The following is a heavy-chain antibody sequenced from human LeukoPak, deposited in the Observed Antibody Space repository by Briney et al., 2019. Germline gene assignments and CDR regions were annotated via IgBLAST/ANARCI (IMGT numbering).Heavy chain of an antibody. J-gene: IGHJ4*02. V-gene: IGHV3-15*05. CDR3: TTVMYDFWSGYYPFDY. CDR2: IKGETDGGTT. Sequence: PGGSLRLSCVASGFTFTNAWMNWVRQAAGKGLEWVGRIKGETDGGTTDYAAPVKGRFTISGDDSRNTLYLQMNSLKPEDTAVYYCTTVMYDFWSGYYPFDYWGQGTLVTVSS. CDR1: GFTFTNAW. D-gene: IGHD3-3*01.